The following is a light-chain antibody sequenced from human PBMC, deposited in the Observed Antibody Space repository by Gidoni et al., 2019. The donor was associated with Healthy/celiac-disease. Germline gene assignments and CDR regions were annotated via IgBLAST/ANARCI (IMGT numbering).Light chain of an antibody. CDR1: QSVSSSY. CDR3: QQYGSSRALT. V-gene: IGKV3-20*01. CDR2: GAS. Sequence: EIVLPQSPVTMSLSPGERATLSCRASQSVSSSYLAWYQQKPGQAPRLLIYGASSRPTGIPDRFSGSGSGTDFTLTISRLEPEDFAVYYCQQYGSSRALTFGGXTKVEIK. J-gene: IGKJ4*01.